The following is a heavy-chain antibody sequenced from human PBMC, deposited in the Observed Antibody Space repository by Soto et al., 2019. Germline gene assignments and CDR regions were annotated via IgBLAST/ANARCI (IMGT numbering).Heavy chain of an antibody. D-gene: IGHD1-26*01. V-gene: IGHV1-18*04. CDR2: ISVDNGNR. CDR3: ARGYWENTFDY. Sequence: QVQMVQSGAEVKKPGASVRVSCKASGFSFSSYGIGWVRQAPGQGLEWMGWISVDNGNRKYAQKIQGRVTMTTDTSTSTAYMDLRSLRSDDTAVYYCARGYWENTFDYWGRGTLVIVSP. J-gene: IGHJ4*02. CDR1: GFSFSSYG.